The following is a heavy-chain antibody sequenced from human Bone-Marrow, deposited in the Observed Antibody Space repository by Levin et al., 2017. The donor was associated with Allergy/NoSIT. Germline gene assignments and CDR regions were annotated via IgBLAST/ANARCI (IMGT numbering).Heavy chain of an antibody. CDR3: ARDGTTVTQPYYYYYMDV. CDR2: ISAYNGNT. J-gene: IGHJ6*03. Sequence: PGESLKISCKASGYTFTSYGISWVRQAPGQGLEWMGWISAYNGNTNYAQKLQGRVTMTTDTSTSTAYMELRSLRSDDTAVYYCARDGTTVTQPYYYYYMDVWGKGTTVTVSS. CDR1: GYTFTSYG. D-gene: IGHD4-11*01. V-gene: IGHV1-18*01.